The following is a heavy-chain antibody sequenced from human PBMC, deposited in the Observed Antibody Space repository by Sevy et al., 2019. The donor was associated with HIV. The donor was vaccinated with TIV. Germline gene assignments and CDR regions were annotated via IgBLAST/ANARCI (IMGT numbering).Heavy chain of an antibody. Sequence: GGSLRLSCAASGFTFSDYYMSWIRQAPGKGLEWVSSISSSSSYTNYADSVKGRFTISRDNAKNSLYLQMNSLRAEDTAVYYCAREGHYDSSGYYPGRPREVYYFDYWGQGTLVTVSS. CDR3: AREGHYDSSGYYPGRPREVYYFDY. J-gene: IGHJ4*02. V-gene: IGHV3-11*06. D-gene: IGHD3-22*01. CDR1: GFTFSDYY. CDR2: ISSSSSYT.